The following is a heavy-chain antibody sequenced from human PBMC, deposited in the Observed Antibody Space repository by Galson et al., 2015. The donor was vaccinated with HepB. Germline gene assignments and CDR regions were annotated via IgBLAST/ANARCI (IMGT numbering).Heavy chain of an antibody. V-gene: IGHV2-70*11. CDR1: GFSLRASTMC. D-gene: IGHD3-3*01. Sequence: PALVKPPQTLTLTCTFSGFSLRASTMCVSWIRQPPGKALEWLGRIDWDADKYYNTSLKTRLTISKDTSKNEVVLRMTNMDPVDTATYFCARLLLRRGYDSGDAFDFWGQGSMVIVSS. CDR2: IDWDADK. J-gene: IGHJ3*01. CDR3: ARLLLRRGYDSGDAFDF.